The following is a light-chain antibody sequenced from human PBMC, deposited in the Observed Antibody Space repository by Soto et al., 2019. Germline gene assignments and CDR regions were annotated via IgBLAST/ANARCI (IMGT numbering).Light chain of an antibody. CDR1: SSNIGRNT. CDR2: SNN. Sequence: QSVLTQPPSASGTPGQRVIISCSGSSSNIGRNTVNWYQQVPGTAPKLLIYSNNQRPSGVPDRFSGSKSGTSASLAISGLQSEDEADYYCAAWDDSLNGLVFGGGTKLTVL. CDR3: AAWDDSLNGLV. J-gene: IGLJ2*01. V-gene: IGLV1-44*01.